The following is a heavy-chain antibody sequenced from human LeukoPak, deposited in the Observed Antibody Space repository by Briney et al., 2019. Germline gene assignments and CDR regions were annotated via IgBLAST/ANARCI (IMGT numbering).Heavy chain of an antibody. Sequence: GGSLRFSWAASGFTFSSYAMSWVRQAPGKGLEWASSFSGSGTSTYYADSVKGRFTISRDNSKNTLYLQMNSLRAEDTAVYYCAKGTQAPITMVRGVPYYFDYWGQGTLVTVSS. J-gene: IGHJ4*02. V-gene: IGHV3-23*01. D-gene: IGHD3-10*01. CDR2: FSGSGTST. CDR3: AKGTQAPITMVRGVPYYFDY. CDR1: GFTFSSYA.